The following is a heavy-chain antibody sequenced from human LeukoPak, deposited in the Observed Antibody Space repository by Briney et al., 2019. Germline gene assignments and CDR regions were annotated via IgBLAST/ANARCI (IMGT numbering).Heavy chain of an antibody. Sequence: ASETLSLTCSVSGTSFTNYFWVWIRQPAGMGLEWIGRIYTSGSTNYNPSLKSRVTISVDTSKNQFSLKLSSVTAADTAVYYCARDLGDSSSWYYYYYMDVWGKGTTVTVSS. CDR2: IYTSGST. CDR3: ARDLGDSSSWYYYYYMDV. CDR1: GTSFTNYF. D-gene: IGHD6-13*01. J-gene: IGHJ6*03. V-gene: IGHV4-4*07.